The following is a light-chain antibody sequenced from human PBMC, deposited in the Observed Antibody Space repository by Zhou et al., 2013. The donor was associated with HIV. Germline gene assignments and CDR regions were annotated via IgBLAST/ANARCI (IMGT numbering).Light chain of an antibody. CDR2: QAS. J-gene: IGKJ1*01. Sequence: DIQMTQSPSTLSASVGDRVTITCRASQSISSWLAWYQQNPGKAPQLLIYQASTLQSGVPSRFSGGGSGTEFTLTISSLQPDDVATYYCQQYDSPPSDVGQGTNGGDQT. CDR3: QQYDSPPSD. CDR1: QSISSW. V-gene: IGKV1-5*03.